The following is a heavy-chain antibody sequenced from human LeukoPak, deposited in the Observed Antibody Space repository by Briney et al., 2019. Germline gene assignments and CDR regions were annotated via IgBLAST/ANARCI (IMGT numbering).Heavy chain of an antibody. CDR1: GGSISSGSYY. J-gene: IGHJ3*02. CDR3: ARGSFRPRLMVVTHGGNAFDI. Sequence: PSQTLSLTCTVSGGSISSGSYYWSWIRQPAGKGLEWIGRIYTSGSTNYNPSLKSRVTISVDTSNNQFSLKLSSVTAADTAVYYCARGSFRPRLMVVTHGGNAFDIWGQGTMVTVSS. CDR2: IYTSGST. V-gene: IGHV4-61*02. D-gene: IGHD2-15*01.